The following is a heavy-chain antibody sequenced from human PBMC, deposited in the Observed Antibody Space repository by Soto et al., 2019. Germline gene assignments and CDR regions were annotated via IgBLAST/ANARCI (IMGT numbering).Heavy chain of an antibody. CDR3: ARDHLASGSYWY. Sequence: PSETLSLTCAVSSGSISSSNWWSWVRQPPGKGLEWIGEIYHSGSTNYNPSLKSRVTISVDKSKNQFSLKLSSVTAADTAVYYCARDHLASGSYWYWGQGTLVTVSS. CDR1: SGSISSSNW. J-gene: IGHJ4*02. D-gene: IGHD1-26*01. V-gene: IGHV4-4*02. CDR2: IYHSGST.